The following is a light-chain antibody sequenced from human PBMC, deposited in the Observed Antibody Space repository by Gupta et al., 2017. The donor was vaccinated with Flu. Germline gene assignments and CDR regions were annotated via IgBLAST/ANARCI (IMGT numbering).Light chain of an antibody. CDR1: QSVSSSY. V-gene: IGKV3-20*01. Sequence: EIVLTQSPGTLSLSPGERATLSCRASQSVSSSYLAWYQQKPGQGPRLLIYGASSRATGIPDRFSGSGSGTDFSLTISRLEPEDFAVYYCQQECSSPQTFGQGTKVEIK. CDR2: GAS. J-gene: IGKJ1*01. CDR3: QQECSSPQT.